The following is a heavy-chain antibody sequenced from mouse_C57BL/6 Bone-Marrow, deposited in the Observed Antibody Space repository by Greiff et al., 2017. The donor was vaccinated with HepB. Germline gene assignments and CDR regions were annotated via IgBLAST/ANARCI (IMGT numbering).Heavy chain of an antibody. CDR1: GFTFTDYY. D-gene: IGHD3-2*02. J-gene: IGHJ4*01. Sequence: EVQLQQSGAELVKPGASVKLSCKASGFTFTDYYVHWVKQRTEQGLEWIGRIDPEDGETKYDQKFKGKATVTADTSSNTAYLQLRSLTSEDTAVYYCARDSSGYGCAMDYWGQGTSVTVSA. V-gene: IGHV14-2*01. CDR2: IDPEDGET. CDR3: ARDSSGYGCAMDY.